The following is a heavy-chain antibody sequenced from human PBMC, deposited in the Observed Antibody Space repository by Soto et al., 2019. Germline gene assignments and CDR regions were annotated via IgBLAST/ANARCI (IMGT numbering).Heavy chain of an antibody. CDR2: IKKDGTEM. CDR3: TRFRQGAFLDY. V-gene: IGHV3-7*01. CDR1: GFTFSNFW. D-gene: IGHD3-16*01. Sequence: GGSLRLSCVASGFTFSNFWMSWVRQAPGKGLEWVATIKKDGTEMYYLDSVKGRFSLSRDNSKNSLYLQINSLTAEDSAVYYCTRFRQGAFLDYWGQGSLVTVSS. J-gene: IGHJ4*02.